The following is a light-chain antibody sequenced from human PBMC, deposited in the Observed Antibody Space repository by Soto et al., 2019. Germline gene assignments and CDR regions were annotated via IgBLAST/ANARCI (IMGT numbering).Light chain of an antibody. CDR2: EVS. J-gene: IGLJ3*02. V-gene: IGLV2-14*01. Sequence: QSALTQPASVSGSPGQSITISCTGTSSDVGGYNYVSWYQQHPGKAPKLMIYEVSNRPSGLSNRFSGSKSGNTASLTISGLLAEDEADYYCSSYTSSSTWVFGGGTKLTVL. CDR3: SSYTSSSTWV. CDR1: SSDVGGYNY.